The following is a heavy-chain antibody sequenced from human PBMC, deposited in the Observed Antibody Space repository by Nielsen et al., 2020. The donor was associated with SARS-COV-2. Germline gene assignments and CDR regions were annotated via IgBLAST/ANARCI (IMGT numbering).Heavy chain of an antibody. J-gene: IGHJ6*03. V-gene: IGHV4-59*08. CDR3: ARALPRALGYMDV. Sequence: SETLSLTCTVSGGSISTYYWSWIRQPPGKGLEWIGYIYYSGSTYYNPSLKSRVTISVDTSKNQFSLKLSSVTAADTAVYYCARALPRALGYMDVWGKGTTGTVSS. CDR1: GGSISTYY. CDR2: IYYSGST.